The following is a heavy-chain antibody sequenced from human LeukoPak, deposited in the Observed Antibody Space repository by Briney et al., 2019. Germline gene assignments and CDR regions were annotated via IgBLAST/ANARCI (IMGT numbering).Heavy chain of an antibody. J-gene: IGHJ3*02. V-gene: IGHV1-69*13. Sequence: EASVKVSCKASGYTFTSYGISWVRQAPGQGLEWMGGIIPIFGTANYAQKFQGRVTITADESTSTAYMELRSPRSNDTAVYYCARNRPRKWELLQPENGLDAFDIWAKGQWSPSLQ. CDR3: ARNRPRKWELLQPENGLDAFDI. CDR1: GYTFTSYG. CDR2: IIPIFGTA. D-gene: IGHD1-26*01.